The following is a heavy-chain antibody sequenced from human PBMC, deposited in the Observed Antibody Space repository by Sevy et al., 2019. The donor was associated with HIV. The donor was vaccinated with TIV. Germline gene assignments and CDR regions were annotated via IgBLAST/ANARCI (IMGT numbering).Heavy chain of an antibody. CDR1: GYSFTSYW. V-gene: IGHV5-51*01. CDR3: ARHGIIPYCSGGSCYDY. J-gene: IGHJ4*02. Sequence: RGESLKISCKGSGYSFTSYWIGWVRQMPGKGLEWMGIIYPGDSDTRYSPSFQGQVTISADKSISTAYLQWSSLKASDTAMYYCARHGIIPYCSGGSCYDYWGQGTLVTVSS. CDR2: IYPGDSDT. D-gene: IGHD2-15*01.